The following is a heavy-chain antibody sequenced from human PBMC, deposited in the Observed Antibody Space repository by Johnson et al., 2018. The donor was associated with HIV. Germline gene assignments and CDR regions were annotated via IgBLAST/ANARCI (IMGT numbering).Heavy chain of an antibody. J-gene: IGHJ3*01. CDR2: LQNDVGVK. D-gene: IGHD5-24*01. CDR3: AKGEAQEGWIQLRSFAFDF. CDR1: GITFSQYG. V-gene: IGHV3-30*02. Sequence: QLVESGGGVVPPGESLALFCAAAGITFSQYGMHWVPPAPGTGLEGVAFLQNDVGVKSLFESEKGRFPIARDNYRNTLYLQMGTLGPEETAVYYCAKGEAQEGWIQLRSFAFDFWGRGTMVTVSS.